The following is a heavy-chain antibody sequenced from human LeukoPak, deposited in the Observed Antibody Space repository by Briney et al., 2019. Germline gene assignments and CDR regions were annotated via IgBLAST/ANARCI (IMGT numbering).Heavy chain of an antibody. V-gene: IGHV1-2*02. D-gene: IGHD3-22*01. CDR2: INPNSGDT. CDR3: ARDTWDYEISGFSY. Sequence: ASVNVSCKASGYTFTGYYMHWVRQPPGQGLEWMGWINPNSGDTNYAQKFQGRVTMTRDTSISTAYMELSRLRSDDTAMYYCARDTWDYEISGFSYWGQGTLVTVSS. J-gene: IGHJ4*02. CDR1: GYTFTGYY.